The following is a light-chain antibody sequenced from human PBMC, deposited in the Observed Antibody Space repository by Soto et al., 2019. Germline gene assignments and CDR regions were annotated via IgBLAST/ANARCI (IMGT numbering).Light chain of an antibody. CDR3: QQYNSYST. Sequence: DIQMTQSPSSLSASVGDRVTITCRASQGISSYLAWYQQKPGKAPKLLIYDASSLESGVPSRFSGSGSGTEFTLTISSLQPDDFATYYCQQYNSYSTFGQGTKVEIK. CDR1: QGISSY. V-gene: IGKV1-5*01. J-gene: IGKJ1*01. CDR2: DAS.